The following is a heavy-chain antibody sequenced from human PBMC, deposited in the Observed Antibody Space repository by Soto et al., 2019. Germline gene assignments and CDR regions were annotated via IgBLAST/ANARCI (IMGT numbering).Heavy chain of an antibody. V-gene: IGHV1-18*04. J-gene: IGHJ6*02. CDR2: ISGYNGNT. Sequence: ASVKVSCKASGYNFSGYSITWVRQAPGQGLEWMGRISGYNGNTNYARTLRDRLTLTTDTSTSTAYMELRSLTSDDTAVYYCARDVFCGGAPACPDMDVWGQVPMVTVSS. CDR3: ARDVFCGGAPACPDMDV. D-gene: IGHD2-21*01. CDR1: GYNFSGYS.